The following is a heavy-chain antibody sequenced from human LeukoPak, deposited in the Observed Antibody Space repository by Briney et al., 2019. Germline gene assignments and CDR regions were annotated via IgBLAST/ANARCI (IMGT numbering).Heavy chain of an antibody. CDR2: INSDGSST. D-gene: IGHD4-17*01. J-gene: IGHJ6*02. Sequence: PGGSLRLSCAASGFTFSSYWMHWVRQAPGKGLVWVSRINSDGSSTSYADSVKGRFTISRDNAKNTLYLQMNSLRAEDTAVYYCARADGDYRYYYYGMGVWGQGTTVTVSS. CDR1: GFTFSSYW. V-gene: IGHV3-74*01. CDR3: ARADGDYRYYYYGMGV.